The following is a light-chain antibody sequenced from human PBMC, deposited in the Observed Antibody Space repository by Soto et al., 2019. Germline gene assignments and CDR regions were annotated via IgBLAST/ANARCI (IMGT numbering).Light chain of an antibody. CDR2: EVS. Sequence: QSVLTQPASVSGSPGQSITISCTGTSSDLGTYDYVSWYQQHPGKAPKLMIFEVSDRPSGVSSRFSGSKSGNTASLTISGLQAEDEADYYCSSYSSSSSLVVFGEGTKVTVL. CDR1: SSDLGTYDY. J-gene: IGLJ3*02. V-gene: IGLV2-14*01. CDR3: SSYSSSSSLVV.